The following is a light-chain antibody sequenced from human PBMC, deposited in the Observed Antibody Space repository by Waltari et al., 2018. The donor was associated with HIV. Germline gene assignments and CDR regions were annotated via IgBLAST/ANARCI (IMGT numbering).Light chain of an antibody. J-gene: IGLJ2*01. V-gene: IGLV2-14*01. Sequence: QSALTQPASVSGSPGQSLTISCTATGGDIGVFESLSWYQQYPHKAPRLRLYGVPSRSFGFSSRFAGSKSGDTASLTISGLRTEDEAEYYCSSYSITKNLLFGGGTTLTVL. CDR3: SSYSITKNLL. CDR1: GGDIGVFES. CDR2: GVP.